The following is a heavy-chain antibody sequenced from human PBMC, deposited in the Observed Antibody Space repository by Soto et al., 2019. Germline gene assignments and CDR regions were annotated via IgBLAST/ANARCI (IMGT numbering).Heavy chain of an antibody. V-gene: IGHV3-23*01. J-gene: IGHJ4*02. Sequence: EVQLLDSGGGLVQPGGSLRLSCAASGFTFSSYAMNWVRQAPGKGLKWVSVISGSGDSTYYADSVKGRFTISRDNSKNPVYLQMNSLSAEDTAVYYCARRGPRTYVDYWGQGTLVTVSS. CDR1: GFTFSSYA. CDR3: ARRGPRTYVDY. CDR2: ISGSGDST. D-gene: IGHD3-10*01.